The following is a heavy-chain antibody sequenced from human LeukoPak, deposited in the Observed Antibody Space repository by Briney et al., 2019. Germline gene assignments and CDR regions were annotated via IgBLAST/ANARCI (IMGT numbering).Heavy chain of an antibody. V-gene: IGHV3-73*01. CDR1: GFTFSGSA. CDR3: ISPDVAAAGIDY. J-gene: IGHJ4*02. Sequence: GGSLRPSCAASGFTFSGSAMHWVRQASGKGLEWVGRIRSKANSYATAYAASVKGRFTISRDDSKNTAYLQMNSLKTEDTAVYYCISPDVAAAGIDYWGQGTLVTVSS. CDR2: IRSKANSYAT. D-gene: IGHD6-13*01.